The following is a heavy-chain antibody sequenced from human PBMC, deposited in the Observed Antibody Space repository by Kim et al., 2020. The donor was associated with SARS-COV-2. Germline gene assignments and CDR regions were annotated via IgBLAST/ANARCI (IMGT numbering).Heavy chain of an antibody. CDR1: GYIFTNYW. D-gene: IGHD1-26*01. CDR3: ARRIRTGGTPHDAFDV. Sequence: GESLKISCKGSGYIFTNYWIGWVRQMPDKGLEWMGIIYGGDSETRYSPSFRGQVTISLDKSIGTAYLQWSSLKASDTAMYYCARRIRTGGTPHDAFDVWGQGTMVTVSS. J-gene: IGHJ3*01. V-gene: IGHV5-51*01. CDR2: IYGGDSET.